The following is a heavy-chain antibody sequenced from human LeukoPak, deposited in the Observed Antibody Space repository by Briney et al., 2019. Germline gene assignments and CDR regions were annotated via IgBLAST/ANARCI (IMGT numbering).Heavy chain of an antibody. CDR3: AAWFGESVP. V-gene: IGHV3-7*01. Sequence: GGSLRLSCAASGVTFTSAWMSWLRQTPEKGLEWVAHMNEDGSGRFYVDSAKGRFTISRDDTQNSVYLQMNSLRVEDTAVYYCAAWFGESVPWGQGTLVTVSS. J-gene: IGHJ5*02. D-gene: IGHD3-10*01. CDR2: MNEDGSGR. CDR1: GVTFTSAW.